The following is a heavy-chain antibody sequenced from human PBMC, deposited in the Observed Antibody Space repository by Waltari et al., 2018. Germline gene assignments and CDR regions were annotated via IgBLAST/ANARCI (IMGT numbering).Heavy chain of an antibody. CDR2: ISGIGDIT. J-gene: IGHJ4*02. D-gene: IGHD2-8*01. V-gene: IGHV3-23*04. Sequence: EVQLVESGGGLVQPGGFLGLSCGGSGFPFSSFPMHWVRQAPGKGLEWVSGISGIGDITSYADSVKGRFTISRDTSKNTLYLLLNSLRPGDTAIYYCASAPRPEVSAPFDFWGRGTLVTVSS. CDR1: GFPFSSFP. CDR3: ASAPRPEVSAPFDF.